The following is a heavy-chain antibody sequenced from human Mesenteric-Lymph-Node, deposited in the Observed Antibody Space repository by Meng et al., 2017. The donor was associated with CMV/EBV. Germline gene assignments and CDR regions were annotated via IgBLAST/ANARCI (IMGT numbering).Heavy chain of an antibody. J-gene: IGHJ4*02. CDR1: GFTFDDYG. Sequence: GGSLRLSCAASGFTFDDYGMSWVRQDPGKGLEWVSGINWNGGSTGYADSVKGRFTISRDSSENTVYLQMNSLSPEDTAVYFCARDLSDQWGNYFDSWGQGTLVTVSS. CDR3: ARDLSDQWGNYFDS. D-gene: IGHD1-26*01. CDR2: INWNGGST. V-gene: IGHV3-20*04.